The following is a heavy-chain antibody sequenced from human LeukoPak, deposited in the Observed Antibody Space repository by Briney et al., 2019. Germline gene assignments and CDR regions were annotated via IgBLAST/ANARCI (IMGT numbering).Heavy chain of an antibody. CDR3: ARGERTVSGDRYYFDY. D-gene: IGHD2-21*02. Sequence: SETLSLTCAVYGGSFSDYYWSWIRQPPGKGLEWIGEINHSGSTNYNPSLKSRVTISVDTSKNQFSLKLSSLTAADTAVYFCARGERTVSGDRYYFDYWGQGTLVTVSS. V-gene: IGHV4-34*01. J-gene: IGHJ4*02. CDR2: INHSGST. CDR1: GGSFSDYY.